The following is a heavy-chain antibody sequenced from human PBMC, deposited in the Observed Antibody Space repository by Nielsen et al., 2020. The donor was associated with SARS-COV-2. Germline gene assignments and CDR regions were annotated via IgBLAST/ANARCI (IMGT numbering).Heavy chain of an antibody. J-gene: IGHJ6*02. D-gene: IGHD6-13*01. V-gene: IGHV4-4*07. CDR2: IYTSGST. CDR3: ARGGIGIAPYYYGMDV. CDR1: GGSISSYY. Sequence: SETLSLTCTVSGGSISSYYWSWIRQPAGKGLEWIGRIYTSGSTNYNPSLKSRVTMSVDTSKNQFSLKLSSVTAADTAVYYCARGGIGIAPYYYGMDVWGQGTTVTVSS.